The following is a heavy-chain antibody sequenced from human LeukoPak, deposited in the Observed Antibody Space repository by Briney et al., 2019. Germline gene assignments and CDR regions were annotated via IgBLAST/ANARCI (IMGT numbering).Heavy chain of an antibody. CDR1: GGTFSSYA. CDR3: AIDSSGWYMGFDY. V-gene: IGHV1-69*06. J-gene: IGHJ4*02. CDR2: IIPIFGTA. Sequence: SVKVSCKASGGTFSSYAISWARQAPGQGLEWMGGIIPIFGTANYAQKFQGRVTITADKSTSTAYMELSSLRSEDTAVYYCAIDSSGWYMGFDYWGQGTLVTVSP. D-gene: IGHD6-19*01.